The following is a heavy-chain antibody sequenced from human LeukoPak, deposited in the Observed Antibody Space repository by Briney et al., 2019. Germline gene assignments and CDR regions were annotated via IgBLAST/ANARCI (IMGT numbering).Heavy chain of an antibody. CDR3: ARDPVYYGSGSYRLSWYFDL. CDR2: ISYDGSNK. J-gene: IGHJ2*01. Sequence: GGSLRLSCAASGFTFSSYAMHWVRQAPGKGLEWVAVISYDGSNKYYADSVKGRFTISRDNSKNTLYLQMNSLRAEDTAVYYCARDPVYYGSGSYRLSWYFDLWGRGTLVTVSS. D-gene: IGHD3-10*01. CDR1: GFTFSSYA. V-gene: IGHV3-30-3*01.